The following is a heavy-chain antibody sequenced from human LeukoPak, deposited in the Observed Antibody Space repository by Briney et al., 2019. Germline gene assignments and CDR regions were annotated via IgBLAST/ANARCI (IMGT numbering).Heavy chain of an antibody. J-gene: IGHJ4*02. CDR1: GGSISSSSYY. CDR3: ARAAVAVLDY. Sequence: SETLSLSCTASGGSISSSSYYWGCIRQPPGKGLEWIGSIYYSGSTYYDPSLKSRVTTSVDTSKKQFSLKLRSVTAADTAVDYCARAAVAVLDYWGQGTLVTVSS. D-gene: IGHD6-19*01. V-gene: IGHV4-39*07. CDR2: IYYSGST.